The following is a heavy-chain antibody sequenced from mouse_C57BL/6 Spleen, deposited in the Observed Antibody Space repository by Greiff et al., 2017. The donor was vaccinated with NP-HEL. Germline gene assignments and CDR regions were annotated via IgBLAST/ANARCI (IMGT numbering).Heavy chain of an antibody. J-gene: IGHJ2*01. Sequence: EVQGVESGGGLVQPGGSLKLSCAASGFTFSDYYMYWVRQTPEKRLEWVAYISNGGGSTYYPDTVKGRFTISRGNAKNTLYLQMSRLKSEDTAMYYCARHHYDDYFDYWGQGTTLTVSS. CDR3: ARHHYDDYFDY. CDR1: GFTFSDYY. D-gene: IGHD1-2*01. CDR2: ISNGGGST. V-gene: IGHV5-12*01.